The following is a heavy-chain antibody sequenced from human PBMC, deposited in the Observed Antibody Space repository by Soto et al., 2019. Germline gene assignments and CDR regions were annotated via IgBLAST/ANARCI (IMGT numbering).Heavy chain of an antibody. J-gene: IGHJ5*02. D-gene: IGHD6-6*01. Sequence: GGSLRLSCAASGFTFSNYAMNCVRQAPGKGLEWVSTISDSGGSTYYADSVKGRFTISIDNSKNTLYLQMNSLRAEDTALYYCAKGPGTARLVRLSFDAWGQGTLVTVSS. CDR3: AKGPGTARLVRLSFDA. CDR2: ISDSGGST. CDR1: GFTFSNYA. V-gene: IGHV3-23*01.